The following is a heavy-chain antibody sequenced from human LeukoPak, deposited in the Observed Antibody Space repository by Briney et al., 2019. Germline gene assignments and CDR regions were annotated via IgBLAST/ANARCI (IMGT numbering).Heavy chain of an antibody. CDR3: AKNGRLGGSGSYYDY. V-gene: IGHV3-23*01. Sequence: GGSLRLSCAASGFTFSSYAMSWVRQAPGKGLEWVSGISGSGTITYYADSVKGRFTISRDNSKKTLYLQMNSLRAEDTAVYYCAKNGRLGGSGSYYDYWGQGTLVTVSS. CDR2: ISGSGTIT. D-gene: IGHD3-10*01. CDR1: GFTFSSYA. J-gene: IGHJ4*02.